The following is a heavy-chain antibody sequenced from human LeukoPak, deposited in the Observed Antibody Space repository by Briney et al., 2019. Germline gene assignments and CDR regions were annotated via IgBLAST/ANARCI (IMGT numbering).Heavy chain of an antibody. D-gene: IGHD3-10*01. CDR1: GGSISSSNW. Sequence: SETLSLTCAVSGGSISSSNWWSWVRQPPGKGLEWIGEIYHSGSTYYNPSLKSRVTIAVDRSKNQFSLKLSSVTAADTAVYYCAREGEYYGSGSYYNFWFDPWGQGTLVTVSS. CDR3: AREGEYYGSGSYYNFWFDP. J-gene: IGHJ5*02. CDR2: IYHSGST. V-gene: IGHV4-4*02.